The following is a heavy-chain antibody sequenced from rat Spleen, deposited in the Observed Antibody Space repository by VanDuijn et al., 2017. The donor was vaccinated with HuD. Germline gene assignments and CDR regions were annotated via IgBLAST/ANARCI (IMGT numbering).Heavy chain of an antibody. CDR1: GFSFSNYD. J-gene: IGHJ2*01. Sequence: EVQLVESGGGLVQPGRSMKLSCTASGFSFSNYDMTWVRQAPTKGLEWVASISPSGGTTYYRDSVKGRFTVSRDNAKSTLYLQMNSLRSEDTATYYCARSVFDYWGQGVMVTVSS. CDR2: ISPSGGTT. V-gene: IGHV5-25*01. CDR3: ARSVFDY.